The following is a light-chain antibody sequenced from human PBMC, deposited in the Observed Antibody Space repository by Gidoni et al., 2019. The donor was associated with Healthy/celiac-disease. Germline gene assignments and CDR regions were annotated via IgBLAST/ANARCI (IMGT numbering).Light chain of an antibody. CDR3: QQYGSSRGT. CDR2: GAS. CDR1: QSVSSSY. J-gene: IGKJ2*02. Sequence: EIVLTQSPGTLSLSPGERATLSGRASQSVSSSYLAWYQQKPGQAPRLLIYGASSRATGIPDRFRGSGSGTDFTLTISRLEPEDFAVYYCQQYGSSRGTFXXXTKLEIK. V-gene: IGKV3-20*01.